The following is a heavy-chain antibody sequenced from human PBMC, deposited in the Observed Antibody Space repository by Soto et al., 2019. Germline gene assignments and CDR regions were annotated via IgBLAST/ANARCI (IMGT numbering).Heavy chain of an antibody. V-gene: IGHV1-8*01. D-gene: IGHD3-10*01. CDR2: MNPNSGNT. J-gene: IGHJ6*03. Sequence: GASVELAWEASGDTVTSCDINSPRQDTGQGLEWMGWMNPNSGNTGYAQKFQGGVTMTRNTSISTAYMELSSLRSEDTAVYYCARGRRVRGHGYYYYYMAVWGKGTTVTVSS. CDR3: ARGRRVRGHGYYYYYMAV. CDR1: GDTVTSCD.